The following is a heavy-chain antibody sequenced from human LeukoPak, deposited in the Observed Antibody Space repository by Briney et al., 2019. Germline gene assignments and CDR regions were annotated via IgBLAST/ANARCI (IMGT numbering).Heavy chain of an antibody. J-gene: IGHJ1*01. Sequence: KNGESLKISCKGSGYSFTSYWIGWVRQMPGKGLEWMGIIYPGDSDTRYSPSFQGQVTISADKSISTAYLQWSTLQASDTAIYYCARHGYTGTYGEHLLHWGQGTLVTVSS. CDR2: IYPGDSDT. D-gene: IGHD1-26*01. CDR1: GYSFTSYW. CDR3: ARHGYTGTYGEHLLH. V-gene: IGHV5-51*01.